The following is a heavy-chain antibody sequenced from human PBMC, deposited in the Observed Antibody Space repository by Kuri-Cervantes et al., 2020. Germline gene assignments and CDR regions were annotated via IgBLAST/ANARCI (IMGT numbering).Heavy chain of an antibody. Sequence: LSLTCAASGFTFSSYGMHWVRQAPGKGLEWVAVISYDGSNKYYADPVKGRFTISRDNSKNTLYLQMNSLRAEDTAVYYCAKDRSGYDSAGFDYWGQGTLVTVSS. D-gene: IGHD5-12*01. V-gene: IGHV3-30*18. CDR2: ISYDGSNK. CDR3: AKDRSGYDSAGFDY. J-gene: IGHJ4*02. CDR1: GFTFSSYG.